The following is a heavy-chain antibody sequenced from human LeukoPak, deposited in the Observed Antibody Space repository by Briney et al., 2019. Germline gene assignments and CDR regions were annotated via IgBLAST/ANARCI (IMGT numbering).Heavy chain of an antibody. V-gene: IGHV3-23*01. D-gene: IGHD5-12*01. CDR1: GFSFSSYA. CDR3: ASGGYSGYDYRYFQH. CDR2: LSDSGGNT. Sequence: HSGGSLRLSCAASGFSFSSYAMSWVRQAPGEGLEWVSGLSDSGGNTIYADSVKGRFTISRDNSKNTLYLQMNSLRAEDTAVYYCASGGYSGYDYRYFQHWGQGTLVTVSS. J-gene: IGHJ1*01.